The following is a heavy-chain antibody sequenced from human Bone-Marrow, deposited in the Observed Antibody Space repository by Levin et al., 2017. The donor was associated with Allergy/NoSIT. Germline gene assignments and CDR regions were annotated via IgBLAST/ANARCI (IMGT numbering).Heavy chain of an antibody. V-gene: IGHV3-23*01. Sequence: GGSLRLSCAASGFSFRGNAMSWVRQAPGKGLEWVSGIGGDERTHYADSVRGRFTISRDNSNDMLYLQMNSLRADDTAVYYCAKDIYAWAFDAWGQGTMVTVSS. CDR3: AKDIYAWAFDA. CDR2: IGGDERT. D-gene: IGHD2/OR15-2a*01. CDR1: GFSFRGNA. J-gene: IGHJ3*01.